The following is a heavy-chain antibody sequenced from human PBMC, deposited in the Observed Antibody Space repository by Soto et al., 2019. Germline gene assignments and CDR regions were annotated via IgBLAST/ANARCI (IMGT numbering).Heavy chain of an antibody. CDR3: ARGGGNYSDYWFDY. Sequence: SETLSLTCTVSGGSISSYYWSWIRQPPGKGLEWIGYIYYSGSTNYNPSLKSRVTISVDTSKNQFSLKLSSVTAADTAVYYCARGGGNYSDYWFDYWGQGTLVTVSS. J-gene: IGHJ4*02. CDR1: GGSISSYY. D-gene: IGHD4-17*01. V-gene: IGHV4-59*01. CDR2: IYYSGST.